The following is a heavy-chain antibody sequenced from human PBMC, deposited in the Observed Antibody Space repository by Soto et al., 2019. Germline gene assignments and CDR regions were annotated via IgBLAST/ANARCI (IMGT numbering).Heavy chain of an antibody. CDR3: ASDVLRFWEGHYYYDYGMDV. V-gene: IGHV3-30-3*01. D-gene: IGHD3-3*01. J-gene: IGHJ6*02. Sequence: QVQLVESGGGVVQPGRSLRLSCAASGFTFSSYAMHWVRQAPGKGLEGVAVISYDGSNKYYADSVKGRFTISRDNYKNTLDLQMNSLRAEDTAVYCCASDVLRFWEGHYYYDYGMDVWGQGTTVT. CDR2: ISYDGSNK. CDR1: GFTFSSYA.